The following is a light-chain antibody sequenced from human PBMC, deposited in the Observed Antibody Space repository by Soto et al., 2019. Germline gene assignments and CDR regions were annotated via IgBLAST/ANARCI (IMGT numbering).Light chain of an antibody. CDR1: SSDVGSYNL. CDR3: CSHAGSSTS. V-gene: IGLV2-23*01. CDR2: EGS. Sequence: QSVLTQPASVSGSPGQSITISCTGTSSDVGSYNLVSWYQQHPGKAPKLMIYEGSKRPSGVSNRFSGSKSGNTASLTISGLQAEDEADYYCCSHAGSSTSFGTGTKLTVL. J-gene: IGLJ1*01.